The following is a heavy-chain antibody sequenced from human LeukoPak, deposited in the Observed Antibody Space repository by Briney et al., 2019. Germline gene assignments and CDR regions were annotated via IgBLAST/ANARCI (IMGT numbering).Heavy chain of an antibody. D-gene: IGHD5-24*01. CDR2: ISYDGSNK. CDR1: GFTFSSYG. J-gene: IGHJ4*02. V-gene: IGHV3-30*18. Sequence: PGGSLRLSSAAPGFTFSSYGMHWVRQATGKGLEWVAVISYDGSNKYYADSVKGRFTISRDNSKNTLYLQMNSLRAEDTAVYYCAKQDGYNVDYYFDYWGQGTLVTVSS. CDR3: AKQDGYNVDYYFDY.